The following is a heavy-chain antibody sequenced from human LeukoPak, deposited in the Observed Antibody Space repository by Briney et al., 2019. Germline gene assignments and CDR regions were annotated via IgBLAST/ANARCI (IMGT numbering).Heavy chain of an antibody. D-gene: IGHD3-16*01. V-gene: IGHV3-23*01. CDR3: AKGTYDSTPFDS. J-gene: IGHJ4*02. CDR2: INDSNDNT. Sequence: PSGGSLRLSCAASGFTFSNYAMTWVRQAPGKGLEWVSTINDSNDNTYSADSVKGRFTISRDNSKNTLYLQMNNLRAEDTAVYYCAKGTYDSTPFDSWGQGTLVTVSS. CDR1: GFTFSNYA.